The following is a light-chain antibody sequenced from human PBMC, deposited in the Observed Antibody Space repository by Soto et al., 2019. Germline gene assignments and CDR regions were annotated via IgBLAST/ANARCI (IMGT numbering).Light chain of an antibody. J-gene: IGLJ1*01. CDR1: SSDVAGYNH. Sequence: QSALTQPASVSGSPGQSITISCTGTSSDVAGYNHVSWYQHHPGKAPKLMIYEVTKRPSGVSNRFSGSKSGDTASLTISGLQAEDEVDYYCNSQTASTTRIFGTGTKVTVL. V-gene: IGLV2-14*01. CDR2: EVT. CDR3: NSQTASTTRI.